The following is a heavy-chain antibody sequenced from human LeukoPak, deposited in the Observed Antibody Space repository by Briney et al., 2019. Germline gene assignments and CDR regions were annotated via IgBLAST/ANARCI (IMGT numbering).Heavy chain of an antibody. V-gene: IGHV3-66*01. Sequence: GGSLRLSCAASEFTVSSNYMSWVRQAPGKGLEWVSVIYSGGSTYYADSVKGRFTISRDNSKNTLYLQMNSLRAEDTAVYYCARDSIAAGEGDFDYWGQGTLVTVSS. CDR1: EFTVSSNY. J-gene: IGHJ4*02. D-gene: IGHD6-13*01. CDR2: IYSGGST. CDR3: ARDSIAAGEGDFDY.